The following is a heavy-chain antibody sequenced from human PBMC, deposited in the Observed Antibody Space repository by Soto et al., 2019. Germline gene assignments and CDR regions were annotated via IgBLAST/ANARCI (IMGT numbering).Heavy chain of an antibody. J-gene: IGHJ6*02. V-gene: IGHV4-34*01. D-gene: IGHD6-13*01. CDR2: INHSGST. Sequence: SETLSLTCAVYGGSFSGYYWSWIRQPPGKGLEWIGEINHSGSTNYNPSLKSRVTISVDTSKNQFSLKLSSVTAADTAVYYCARASIAAAGTYYYYYYGMDVWGQGTAVTVSS. CDR3: ARASIAAAGTYYYYYYGMDV. CDR1: GGSFSGYY.